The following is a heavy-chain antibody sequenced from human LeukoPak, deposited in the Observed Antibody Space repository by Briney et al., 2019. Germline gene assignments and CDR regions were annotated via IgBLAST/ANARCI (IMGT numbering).Heavy chain of an antibody. J-gene: IGHJ3*02. V-gene: IGHV1-46*01. Sequence: GASVKVSCKASGYTFTDYYMHWVRQAPGQGLEWMGWINPGGDNTDYAQKFQGRVTMTSDTSARTVYMELSSLRSEDTAIYYCARIRDGYNDAYDIWGQGTVVTVPS. CDR3: ARIRDGYNDAYDI. CDR2: INPGGDNT. CDR1: GYTFTDYY. D-gene: IGHD5-24*01.